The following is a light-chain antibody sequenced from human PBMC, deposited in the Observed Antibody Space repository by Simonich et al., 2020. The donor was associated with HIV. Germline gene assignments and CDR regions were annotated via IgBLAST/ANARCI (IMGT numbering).Light chain of an antibody. CDR1: RSVLDRSNNKNY. CDR3: QQYYSTPPT. J-gene: IGKJ1*01. CDR2: WAS. V-gene: IGKV4-1*01. Sequence: DIVMTQSPDSLAVSLGERATINCKSSRSVLDRSNNKNYLSWYQQKPGQHPQLLIYWASTRESGVPDRFSATGSGTNFTLTISSLQAEDVAVYYCQQYYSTPPTFGQGTKVEIK.